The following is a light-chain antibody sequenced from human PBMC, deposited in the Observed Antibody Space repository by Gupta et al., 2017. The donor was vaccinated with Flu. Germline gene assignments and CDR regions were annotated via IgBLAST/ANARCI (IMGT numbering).Light chain of an antibody. V-gene: IGLV1-44*01. Sequence: RVTIACSGSTSNIGGNPVNWFQQLPGMAPKALIHTTNQRPPGVPDRFSASKSGTSASLVISGPQSDDEADYYCAAWDDSLDAVSFGGGTKLTVL. CDR1: TSNIGGNP. J-gene: IGLJ2*01. CDR3: AAWDDSLDAVS. CDR2: TTN.